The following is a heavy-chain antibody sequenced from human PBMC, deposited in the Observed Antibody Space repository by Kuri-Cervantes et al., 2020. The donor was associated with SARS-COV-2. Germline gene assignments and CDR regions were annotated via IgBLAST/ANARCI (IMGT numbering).Heavy chain of an antibody. Sequence: SVKVSCKASGGTFSSYAISWVRQAPGQGLEWMGGIIPIFGTANYARKFQGRVTITTDESTSTAYMELSSLRSEDTAVYYCATYSSSSWHFDHWGQGTLVTVSS. CDR1: GGTFSSYA. CDR3: ATYSSSSWHFDH. J-gene: IGHJ4*02. CDR2: IIPIFGTA. D-gene: IGHD6-6*01. V-gene: IGHV1-69*05.